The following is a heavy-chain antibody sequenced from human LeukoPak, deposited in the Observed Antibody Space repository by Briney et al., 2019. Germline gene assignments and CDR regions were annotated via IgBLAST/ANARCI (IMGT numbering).Heavy chain of an antibody. J-gene: IGHJ4*02. CDR1: GGTFSSYA. CDR3: ARAPRIADDAIDS. V-gene: IGHV1-69*04. D-gene: IGHD6-13*01. CDR2: IIPILGIA. Sequence: GASVKVSCKASGGTFSSYAISWVRQAPGQGLEWMGRIIPILGIANYAQKFQGRVTITADTSTRTAYMELRSLRSEDTAVYYCARAPRIADDAIDSWGQGTLVTVSS.